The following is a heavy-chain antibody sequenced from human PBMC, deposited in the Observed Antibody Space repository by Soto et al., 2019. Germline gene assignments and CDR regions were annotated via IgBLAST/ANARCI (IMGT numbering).Heavy chain of an antibody. D-gene: IGHD3-22*01. CDR2: IIPIFGTA. J-gene: IGHJ4*02. Sequence: QVQLVQSGAEVKKPGSSVKVSCKASGGTFSSYAISWVRQAPGQGLEWMGGIIPIFGTANYAQKFQGRVTSTADESTRTAYMELSSLRSEDTAVYYCARVLGVSSGYYYGDFDYWGQGTLVTVSS. CDR3: ARVLGVSSGYYYGDFDY. CDR1: GGTFSSYA. V-gene: IGHV1-69*01.